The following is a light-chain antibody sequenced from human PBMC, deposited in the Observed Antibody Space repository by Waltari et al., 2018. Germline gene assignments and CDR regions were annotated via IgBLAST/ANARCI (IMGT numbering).Light chain of an antibody. CDR3: QHYLRLPVT. CDR1: QSVSRA. Sequence: EIVLTQSPGTLSLSLGERATVSCRASQSVSRALAWYQQKPGQAPRLLIYGASTRANGIPDRLSGSCSGTDFSLTISRLEPDDFAVYYCQHYLRLPVTFGQGTTVEI. CDR2: GAS. J-gene: IGKJ1*01. V-gene: IGKV3-20*01.